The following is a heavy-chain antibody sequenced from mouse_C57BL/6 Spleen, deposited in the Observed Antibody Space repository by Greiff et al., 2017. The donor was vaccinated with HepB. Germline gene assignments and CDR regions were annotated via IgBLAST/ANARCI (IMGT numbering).Heavy chain of an antibody. D-gene: IGHD3-3*01. J-gene: IGHJ3*01. CDR1: GFTFSDYG. Sequence: EVKLMESGGGLVKPGGSLKLSCAASGFTFSDYGMHWVRQAPEKGLEWVAYISSGSSTIYYADTVKGRFTISRDNAKNTLFLQMTSLRSEDTAMYYCARMALGRYFAYWGQGTLVTVSA. V-gene: IGHV5-17*01. CDR2: ISSGSSTI. CDR3: ARMALGRYFAY.